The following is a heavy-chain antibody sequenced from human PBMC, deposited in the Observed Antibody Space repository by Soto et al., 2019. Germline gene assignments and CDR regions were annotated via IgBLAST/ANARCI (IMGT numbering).Heavy chain of an antibody. CDR3: GRGRSGQIVVFY. J-gene: IGHJ4*02. D-gene: IGHD1-26*01. CDR2: IGPESGAT. CDR1: GYTFTGHY. Sequence: GASVKVSCKASGYTFTGHYIHWVRQAPEQGPEWMGEIGPESGATRYAQKFQGRVTMTRDMSITTVYMESSNLSPDDTAVYYCGRGRSGQIVVFYWGQGTQVTVSS. V-gene: IGHV1-2*02.